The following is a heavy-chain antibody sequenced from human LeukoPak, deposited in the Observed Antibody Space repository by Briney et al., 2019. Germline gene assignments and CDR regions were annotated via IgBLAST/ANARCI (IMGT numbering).Heavy chain of an antibody. CDR1: GGSISSSSYY. CDR3: TRTYYYVSSDYEDAFDI. D-gene: IGHD3-22*01. V-gene: IGHV4-39*01. CDR2: IYYSGST. Sequence: PSETLSLTCTVSGGSISSSSYYWGWIRQPPGKGLEWIGSIYYSGSTYYNPSLKSRVTISVDTSKNQFSLKLSSVTAADTAVYFCTRTYYYVSSDYEDAFDIWGQGTMVTVSS. J-gene: IGHJ3*02.